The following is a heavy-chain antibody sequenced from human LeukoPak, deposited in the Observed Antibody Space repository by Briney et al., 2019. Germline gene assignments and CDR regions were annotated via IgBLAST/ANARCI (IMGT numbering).Heavy chain of an antibody. D-gene: IGHD4-11*01. J-gene: IGHJ4*02. V-gene: IGHV1-46*01. CDR3: ARESATVTTDLDY. CDR1: GYTFISHY. Sequence: ALVKVSCKASGYTFISHYLYWVRQAPGQGLEWMGTINPSSGSASYAQKFQGRVTMTRDTSTSTVYMELSSLRSEDTAVYYCARESATVTTDLDYWGQGTLVTVSS. CDR2: INPSSGSA.